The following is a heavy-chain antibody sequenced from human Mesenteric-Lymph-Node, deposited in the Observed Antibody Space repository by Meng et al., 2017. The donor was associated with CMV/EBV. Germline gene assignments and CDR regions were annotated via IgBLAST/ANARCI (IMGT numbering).Heavy chain of an antibody. D-gene: IGHD6-13*01. Sequence: ASVKVSCKASGDTFSGYYIHWVRQAPGQGLEWMGIINPSGDNPTYAQKFQGRVTMTRDTSTSTVYMELSSLRSEDTAVYYCARGGQQPNSWYGYWGQGTLVTVSS. J-gene: IGHJ4*02. CDR3: ARGGQQPNSWYGY. V-gene: IGHV1-46*01. CDR2: INPSGDNP. CDR1: GDTFSGYY.